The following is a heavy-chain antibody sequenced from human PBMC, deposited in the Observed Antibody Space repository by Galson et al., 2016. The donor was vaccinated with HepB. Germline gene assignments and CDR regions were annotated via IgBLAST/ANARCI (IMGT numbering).Heavy chain of an antibody. CDR3: ASPLLAPGTRGFDF. Sequence: SETLSLTCTVSDGSNSNDHWSWIRQPPGGGLEWNGHIYSRGSNKYNPSPESRLPISVDSSKNQSDLDLSSVTAADTAVYYCASPLLAPGTRGFDFWGPGTLVTVSS. D-gene: IGHD6-13*01. CDR1: DGSNSNDH. CDR2: IYSRGSN. V-gene: IGHV4-4*09. J-gene: IGHJ4*02.